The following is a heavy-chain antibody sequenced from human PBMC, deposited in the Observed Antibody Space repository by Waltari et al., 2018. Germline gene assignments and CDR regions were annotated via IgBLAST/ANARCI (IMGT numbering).Heavy chain of an antibody. Sequence: EVQLLESGGGLVPPGGSVRLSCAAAGFVFHNYGMGWVRQGPGKGREGVASLGGNGGVRYYADSVKGRFTISRDNSESTLSLQMDNLRGEDTAIYYCAKVLRAFSSSPFHFYFDSWGQGTLVAVSS. V-gene: IGHV3-23*01. CDR3: AKVLRAFSSSPFHFYFDS. CDR1: GFVFHNYG. J-gene: IGHJ4*02. D-gene: IGHD2-2*01. CDR2: LGGNGGVR.